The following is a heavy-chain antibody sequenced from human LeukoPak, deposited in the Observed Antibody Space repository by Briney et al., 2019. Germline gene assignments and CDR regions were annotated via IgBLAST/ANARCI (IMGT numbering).Heavy chain of an antibody. V-gene: IGHV1-69*04. Sequence: GASVKVSCKPSGGTFSSYAISWVRQAPGQGLEWMGRIIPILGIANYAQKFQGRVTITADKSTSTAYMELSSLRSEDTAVYYCASADANYYDSSGYYGHDAFDIWGQGTMVTVSS. D-gene: IGHD3-22*01. CDR1: GGTFSSYA. J-gene: IGHJ3*02. CDR2: IIPILGIA. CDR3: ASADANYYDSSGYYGHDAFDI.